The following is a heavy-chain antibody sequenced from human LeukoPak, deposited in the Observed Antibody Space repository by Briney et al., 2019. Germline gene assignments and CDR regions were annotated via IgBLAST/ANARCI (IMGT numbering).Heavy chain of an antibody. Sequence: SETLSLTCAVYGGSFSGYYWSWIRQPPGKGLEWIGEINHSGSTNYNPSLKSRVTISVDTSKNQFSLKLSSVTAADTAVYYCARAPYSSHIDYWGQETLVTVSS. J-gene: IGHJ4*02. CDR2: INHSGST. CDR1: GGSFSGYY. D-gene: IGHD6-13*01. V-gene: IGHV4-34*01. CDR3: ARAPYSSHIDY.